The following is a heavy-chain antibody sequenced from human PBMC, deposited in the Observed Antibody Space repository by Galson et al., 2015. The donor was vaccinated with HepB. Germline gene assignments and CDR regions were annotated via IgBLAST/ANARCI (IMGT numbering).Heavy chain of an antibody. V-gene: IGHV3-73*01. CDR2: IASKANSYET. CDR1: GFTFSGSA. J-gene: IGHJ4*02. D-gene: IGHD6-13*01. Sequence: SLRLSCAASGFTFSGSAMHWVRQASGRGLEWVGRIASKANSYETAYAASVTVRFAISRDDSKNPAYMQIISLKTEDPAVYYCTGLGHLSGYSSRGGQGTLVTVSS. CDR3: TGLGHLSGYSSR.